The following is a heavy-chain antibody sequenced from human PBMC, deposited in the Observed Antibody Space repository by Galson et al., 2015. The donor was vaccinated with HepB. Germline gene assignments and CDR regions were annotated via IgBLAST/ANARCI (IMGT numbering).Heavy chain of an antibody. V-gene: IGHV3-73*01. D-gene: IGHD1-26*01. J-gene: IGHJ4*02. Sequence: SLRLSCAASGFTFSGSAMHWVRQASGKGLEWVGRIRSKANSYATAYAASVKGRFTISRDDSKNTAYLQMNSLKTEDTAVYYCTRTNLLPLDYWGQGTLVTVSS. CDR3: TRTNLLPLDY. CDR1: GFTFSGSA. CDR2: IRSKANSYAT.